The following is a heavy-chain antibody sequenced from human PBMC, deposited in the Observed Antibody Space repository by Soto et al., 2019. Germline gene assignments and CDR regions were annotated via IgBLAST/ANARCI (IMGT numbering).Heavy chain of an antibody. V-gene: IGHV3-66*01. CDR2: IYTGGTT. CDR3: ARGYSYGPLNH. CDR1: GFTVSSNY. J-gene: IGHJ5*02. D-gene: IGHD5-18*01. Sequence: GGSLRLSCAASGFTVSSNYMSWVRQAPGKGLEWVSSIYTGGTTFYADSVKGRLTISRDNSKNMLYFQMNSLRSEDTAVYYCARGYSYGPLNHWGQGTLVTVSS.